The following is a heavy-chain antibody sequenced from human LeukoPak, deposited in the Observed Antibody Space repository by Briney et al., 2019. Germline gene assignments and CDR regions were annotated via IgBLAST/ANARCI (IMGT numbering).Heavy chain of an antibody. CDR2: IYYSGST. CDR1: GGSISSYY. CDR3: ASSLGSSSWYAS. J-gene: IGHJ4*02. Sequence: SETLSLTCTVSGGSISSYYWSWIRQPPGKGLEWIGYIYYSGSTNYNPSLKSRVTISVDTSKNQFSLKLSSVTAADTAVHYCASSLGSSSWYASWGQGTLVTVSS. D-gene: IGHD6-13*01. V-gene: IGHV4-59*08.